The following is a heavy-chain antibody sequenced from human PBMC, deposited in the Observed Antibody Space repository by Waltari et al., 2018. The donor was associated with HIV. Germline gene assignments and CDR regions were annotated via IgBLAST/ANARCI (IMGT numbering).Heavy chain of an antibody. V-gene: IGHV5-51*03. D-gene: IGHD7-27*01. CDR1: GYNFSDYW. Sequence: EVQLVQSGSEVKKPGESVKISCQASGYNFSDYWIGWVRHKPGKGLEGMGIVYADDSETQYSPSFQGQVTLSVDRSINTAYLHWNSLRSTDTAIFVCVRRGLGRDYYYYGLDVWGQGTTVIVSS. CDR3: VRRGLGRDYYYYGLDV. J-gene: IGHJ6*02. CDR2: VYADDSET.